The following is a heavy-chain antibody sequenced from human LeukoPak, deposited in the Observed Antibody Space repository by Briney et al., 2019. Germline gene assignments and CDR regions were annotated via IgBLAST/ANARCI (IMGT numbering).Heavy chain of an antibody. CDR2: INPNSGGT. CDR3: TRYMTGYAFDI. J-gene: IGHJ3*02. Sequence: ASVKVSCKASGYTFTGHYIHWVRQAPGQGVEWMGWINPNSGGTKNAQKFQGRVTMTRDTSINTAYMELSRLRSDDTAVFYCTRYMTGYAFDIWGQGTMVTVSS. D-gene: IGHD3-9*01. CDR1: GYTFTGHY. V-gene: IGHV1-2*02.